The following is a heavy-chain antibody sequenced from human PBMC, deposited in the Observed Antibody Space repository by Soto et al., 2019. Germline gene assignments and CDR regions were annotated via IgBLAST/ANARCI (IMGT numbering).Heavy chain of an antibody. V-gene: IGHV1-69*13. CDR1: GGTFSSYA. CDR2: IIPIFGTA. Sequence: GASVKVSCKASGGTFSSYAISWVRQAPGQGLEWMGGIIPIFGTANYAQKFQGRVTITADESTSTAYMELSSLRSEDTAVYYCASFCSSTSCPYYFDYWGQGTLVTVSS. CDR3: ASFCSSTSCPYYFDY. J-gene: IGHJ4*02. D-gene: IGHD2-2*01.